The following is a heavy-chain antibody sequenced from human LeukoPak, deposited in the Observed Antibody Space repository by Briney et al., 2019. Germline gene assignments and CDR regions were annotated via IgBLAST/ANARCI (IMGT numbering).Heavy chain of an antibody. Sequence: GGSLRLSCAASGFTFDAFGMTWVRQAPGKGLEWVSAIRGDAGSTGYAGSVKGRFTISRDNAKNSLYLQMNSLRVEGTALYYCARVWAWGSGDYFDNWGQGTLVTVSS. CDR1: GFTFDAFG. CDR3: ARVWAWGSGDYFDN. J-gene: IGHJ4*02. D-gene: IGHD7-27*01. CDR2: IRGDAGST. V-gene: IGHV3-20*04.